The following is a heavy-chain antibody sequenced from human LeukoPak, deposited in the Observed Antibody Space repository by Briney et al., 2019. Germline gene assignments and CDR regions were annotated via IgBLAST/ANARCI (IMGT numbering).Heavy chain of an antibody. J-gene: IGHJ5*02. CDR1: GYTFTSYD. V-gene: IGHV1-8*01. Sequence: ASVKVSCKASGYTFTSYDINWVRQATGQGLEWMGWMNPNSGNTGYAQKFQGRVTMTRNTSISTAYMELSSLRSEDTAVYYCARDGAYYYDSSGPLPYNWFDPWGQGTLVTVSS. CDR3: ARDGAYYYDSSGPLPYNWFDP. CDR2: MNPNSGNT. D-gene: IGHD3-22*01.